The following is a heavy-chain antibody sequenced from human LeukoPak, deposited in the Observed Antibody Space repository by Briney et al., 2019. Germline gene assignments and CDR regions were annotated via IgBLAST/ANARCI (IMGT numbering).Heavy chain of an antibody. CDR2: IYHSGST. Sequence: SETLSLTCAVSGGSISSGGYSWSWIRQPPGKGLEWIGYIYHSGSTYYNPSLKSRVTISVDTSKNQFSLKLSSVTAADTAVYYCARSTQAIRFLEWFNFDYWGQGTLVTISS. J-gene: IGHJ4*02. D-gene: IGHD3-3*01. V-gene: IGHV4-30-2*02. CDR3: ARSTQAIRFLEWFNFDY. CDR1: GGSISSGGYS.